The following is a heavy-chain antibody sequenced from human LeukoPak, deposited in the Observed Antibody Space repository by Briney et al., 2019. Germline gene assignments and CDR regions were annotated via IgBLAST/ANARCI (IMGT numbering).Heavy chain of an antibody. Sequence: GGSLRLSCAGSGFTFTSYTMSWVRQAPGKGLEWVASIKPDGSEKYYLDSVKGRFTISRDNAKNTLYLQMNSLRAEDTAVYYCARGSYFLDYWGQGTLVTVSS. V-gene: IGHV3-7*01. J-gene: IGHJ4*02. D-gene: IGHD3-10*01. CDR2: IKPDGSEK. CDR1: GFTFTSYT. CDR3: ARGSYFLDY.